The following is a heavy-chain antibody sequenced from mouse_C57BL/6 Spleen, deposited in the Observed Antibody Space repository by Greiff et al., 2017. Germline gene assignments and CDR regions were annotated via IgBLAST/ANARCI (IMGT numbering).Heavy chain of an antibody. J-gene: IGHJ3*01. CDR1: GYTFTSYW. CDR3: ARGGYGEGGWFAY. CDR2: IDPNSGGT. D-gene: IGHD1-2*01. Sequence: VQLQQPGAELVKPGASVKLSCKASGYTFTSYWMHWVKQRPGRGLEWIGRIDPNSGGTKYNEKFKSKATLTVDKPSSTAYMQLSSLPSEDSAVYYCARGGYGEGGWFAYWGQGTLVTVSA. V-gene: IGHV1-72*01.